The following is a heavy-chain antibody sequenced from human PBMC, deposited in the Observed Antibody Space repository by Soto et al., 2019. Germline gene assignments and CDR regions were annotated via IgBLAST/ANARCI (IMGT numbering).Heavy chain of an antibody. CDR1: GDSISSGGYS. CDR2: IYHSGST. CDR3: ARFYGDYYNWFDP. Sequence: PSATLSLTCAVSGDSISSGGYSWSWIRQLPGKGLEWIGYIYHSGSTYYNPSLKSRVTISVDRSKNQFYLKLSSVTAADTAVYYCARFYGDYYNWFDPWGQGTLVTVSS. D-gene: IGHD4-17*01. V-gene: IGHV4-30-2*01. J-gene: IGHJ5*02.